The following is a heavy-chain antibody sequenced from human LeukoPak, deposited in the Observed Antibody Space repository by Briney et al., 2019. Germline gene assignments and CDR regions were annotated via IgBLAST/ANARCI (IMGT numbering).Heavy chain of an antibody. Sequence: SVKVSCKASGGPFRNYAISWVRQAPGQGLEWMGGIIPIFGTANYAQKFQGRITITVDESTTTAYMELSSLRSEDTAVYYCARDQPNYYGSENWFDPWGQGTLVTVSS. D-gene: IGHD3-10*01. V-gene: IGHV1-69*13. CDR2: IIPIFGTA. CDR1: GGPFRNYA. J-gene: IGHJ5*02. CDR3: ARDQPNYYGSENWFDP.